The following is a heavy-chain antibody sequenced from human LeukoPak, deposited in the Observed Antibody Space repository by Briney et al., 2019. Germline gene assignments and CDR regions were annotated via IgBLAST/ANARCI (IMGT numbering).Heavy chain of an antibody. J-gene: IGHJ6*03. D-gene: IGHD6-13*01. CDR2: IIPIFGTA. CDR1: GGTFSSYA. CDR3: AREGCGSSCPYYYYYMDV. Sequence: ASVKVSCKASGGTFSSYAIRWVRQAPGQGLEWMGGIIPIFGTANYAQKFQGRVTITTDESTSTAYMELSSLRSEDTAVYYCAREGCGSSCPYYYYYMDVWGKGTTVTVSS. V-gene: IGHV1-69*05.